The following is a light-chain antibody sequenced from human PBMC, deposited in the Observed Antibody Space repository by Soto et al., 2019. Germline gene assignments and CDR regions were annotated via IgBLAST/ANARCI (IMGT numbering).Light chain of an antibody. V-gene: IGKV3-20*01. CDR3: QQYGSSSLT. Sequence: EIVLTQSPGTLSLSPGERATLSCRASQSVSSSYLAWYQLKPGQAPRLLIYGASSRATGVPDRFSGSGSGTDFTLTISRLEPEDFVVYYCQQYGSSSLTFGGGTKVEIK. J-gene: IGKJ4*01. CDR1: QSVSSSY. CDR2: GAS.